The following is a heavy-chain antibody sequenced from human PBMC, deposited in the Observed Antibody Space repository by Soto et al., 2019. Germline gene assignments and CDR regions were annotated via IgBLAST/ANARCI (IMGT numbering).Heavy chain of an antibody. CDR3: ARGTGDGTFDF. CDR2: INAGYGNT. D-gene: IGHD7-27*01. V-gene: IGHV1-3*01. Sequence: SXKVSCKASGYTXNSYAMNWVRQAPGQRLEWMGWINAGYGNTKSSQKFQDRVTISRETSASTAYMDMTSMRSEDTAVYYCARGTGDGTFDFWGQGTLVTVSS. CDR1: GYTXNSYA. J-gene: IGHJ4*02.